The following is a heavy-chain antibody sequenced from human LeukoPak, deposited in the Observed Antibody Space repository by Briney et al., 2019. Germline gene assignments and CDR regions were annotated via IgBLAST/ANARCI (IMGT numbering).Heavy chain of an antibody. V-gene: IGHV3-23*01. Sequence: GGSLRLSCAASGFTFSSYAMSWVRQAPGKGLEWVSAISGSGGRTYYADSVKGRFTISRDNSKNTLYLQMNSLRAEDTAVYYCAKGLYSGSYLYYFDYWGQGTLVTVSS. CDR1: GFTFSSYA. CDR3: AKGLYSGSYLYYFDY. J-gene: IGHJ4*02. CDR2: ISGSGGRT. D-gene: IGHD1-26*01.